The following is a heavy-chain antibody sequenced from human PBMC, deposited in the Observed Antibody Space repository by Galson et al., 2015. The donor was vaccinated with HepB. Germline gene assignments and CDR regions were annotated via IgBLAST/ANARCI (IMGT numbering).Heavy chain of an antibody. CDR2: IAPSGDNT. CDR3: ATEGGVFGVITPVDS. D-gene: IGHD3-3*01. J-gene: IGHJ4*02. Sequence: SVKVSCKASKYTFTKSYIHWVRQAPGQGLEWTGLIAPSGDNTTNAQRFQGRVIMTRDTSTNTVCMELSSLRADDTAVYYCATEGGVFGVITPVDSWGQGTLVTVSS. V-gene: IGHV1-46*01. CDR1: KYTFTKSY.